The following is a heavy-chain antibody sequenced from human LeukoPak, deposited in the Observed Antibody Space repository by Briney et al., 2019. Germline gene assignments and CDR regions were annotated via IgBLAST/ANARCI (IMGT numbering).Heavy chain of an antibody. V-gene: IGHV3-53*01. D-gene: IGHD6-6*01. CDR2: IYSGGST. Sequence: GGSLRLSCAASGFTVSSNYMSWVRQAPGKGLEWVSVIYSGGSTYYADSVKGRFTISRDNAKNSLYLQMNSLRAEDTAVYYCARDYVGDVASSSGYYYYYMDVWGKGTTVTVSS. CDR1: GFTVSSNY. J-gene: IGHJ6*03. CDR3: ARDYVGDVASSSGYYYYYMDV.